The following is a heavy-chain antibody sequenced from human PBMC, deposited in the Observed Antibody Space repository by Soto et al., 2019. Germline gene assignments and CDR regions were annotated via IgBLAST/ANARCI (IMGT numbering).Heavy chain of an antibody. J-gene: IGHJ4*02. CDR1: GYTFTSYT. Sequence: GASVKVSCKASGYTFTSYTISWVRQAPGQGLEWVGWIGPSSGNTDSAQNLQGRVTMTTDTSTSTAYMELRSLRSDDTAMYYCARDTGNFFDYWGQGTPVTVSS. CDR2: IGPSSGNT. CDR3: ARDTGNFFDY. V-gene: IGHV1-18*01.